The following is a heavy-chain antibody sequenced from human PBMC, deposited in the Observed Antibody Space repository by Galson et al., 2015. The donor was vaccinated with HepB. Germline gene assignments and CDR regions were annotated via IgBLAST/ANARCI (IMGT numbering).Heavy chain of an antibody. V-gene: IGHV4-59*01. D-gene: IGHD6-19*01. J-gene: IGHJ4*02. CDR3: ARGSIAVAGRSFDY. Sequence: ETLSLTCTVSGGSISSYYWSWIRQPPGKGLEWIGYIYYSGSTNYNPSLKSRVTISVDTSKNQFSLKLSSVTAADTAVYYCARGSIAVAGRSFDYWGQGTLVTVSS. CDR1: GGSISSYY. CDR2: IYYSGST.